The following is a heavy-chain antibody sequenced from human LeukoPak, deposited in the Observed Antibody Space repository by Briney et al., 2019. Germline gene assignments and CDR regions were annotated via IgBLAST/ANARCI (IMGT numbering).Heavy chain of an antibody. J-gene: IGHJ5*02. CDR2: IKQDGSEK. D-gene: IGHD3-22*01. Sequence: QTGGSLRLPCAASGFTFSSYWMSWVRQAPGKGLEWVANIKQDGSEKYYVDSVKGRFTISRDNAKNSLYLQMNSLRAEDTAVYYCARDPGPLKYYYDSSGYNLWGQGTLVTVSS. V-gene: IGHV3-7*01. CDR1: GFTFSSYW. CDR3: ARDPGPLKYYYDSSGYNL.